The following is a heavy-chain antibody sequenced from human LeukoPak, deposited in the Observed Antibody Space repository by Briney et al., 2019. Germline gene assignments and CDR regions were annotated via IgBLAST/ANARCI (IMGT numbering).Heavy chain of an antibody. CDR2: IYYRGNS. Sequence: SETLSLTCTVSGGSISSDYFWSWIRQHPWKGLEWIGYIYYRGNSYYNPSLKSRVTISVDTSKNQLYLKLSSVTAADTAVYYCARDSLPLRGGAPPSFDPWGQGTLVTVSS. CDR3: ARDSLPLRGGAPPSFDP. CDR1: GGSISSDYF. V-gene: IGHV4-31*03. D-gene: IGHD3-10*01. J-gene: IGHJ5*02.